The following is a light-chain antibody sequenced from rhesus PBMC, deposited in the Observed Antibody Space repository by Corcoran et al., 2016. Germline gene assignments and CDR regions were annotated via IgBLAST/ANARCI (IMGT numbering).Light chain of an antibody. CDR2: EIS. CDR3: SSHVGDKTFI. J-gene: IGLJ1*01. CDR1: SSDIGAYIY. Sequence: QAALTQPRSVSGSPGQSVTTSCTGTSSDIGAYIYVSWYQQLPGTAPRLMIYEISKRPSGVSDRFSGSKSGNTASLTISGLQADDEADYYCSSHVGDKTFIFGAGTRLTVL. V-gene: IGLV2-32*02.